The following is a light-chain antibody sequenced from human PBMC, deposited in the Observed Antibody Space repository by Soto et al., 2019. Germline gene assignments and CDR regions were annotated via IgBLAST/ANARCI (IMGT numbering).Light chain of an antibody. Sequence: DIQMTQSPSSLSASVGDRVTITCRASQSISSYLNWYQQKPGKAPKLLIYAASSLQSGVPSRFSGSVSGTDFTLTISSLQPEDFATDYCQQSYSTPRTLGQGTKVDIK. V-gene: IGKV1-39*01. CDR1: QSISSY. J-gene: IGKJ1*01. CDR3: QQSYSTPRT. CDR2: AAS.